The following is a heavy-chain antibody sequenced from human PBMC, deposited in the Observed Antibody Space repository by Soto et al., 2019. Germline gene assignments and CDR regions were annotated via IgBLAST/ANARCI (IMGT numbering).Heavy chain of an antibody. J-gene: IGHJ6*03. CDR3: AKNFLDRPSSDCFMSRFFYYLDV. Sequence: QMQLVGSGGGVVQPGRSLRLSCDASGFTFSSYAMHWVRQTPGKGLEWVAVISYDGVKKYYADSVKGRFTVSRDKSKSTVYLQMDNLRGEDTAAYYCAKNFLDRPSSDCFMSRFFYYLDVWGKGTAVIVSS. CDR1: GFTFSSYA. V-gene: IGHV3-30*18. CDR2: ISYDGVKK. D-gene: IGHD2-21*02.